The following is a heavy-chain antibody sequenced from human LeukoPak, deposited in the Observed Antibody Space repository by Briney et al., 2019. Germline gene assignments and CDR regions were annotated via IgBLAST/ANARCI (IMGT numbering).Heavy chain of an antibody. V-gene: IGHV1-69*05. CDR3: ARSRDGYHYLDY. D-gene: IGHD5-24*01. CDR1: GVTFSSYA. J-gene: IGHJ4*02. CDR2: IIPIFGTA. Sequence: SVKLSCKASGVTFSSYAISWVRQATGQGLESMGGIIPIFGTANYAQKFQGRVTITTDESTSTAYMELSSLRTENTAVYYCARSRDGYHYLDYWGQGTLVTVSS.